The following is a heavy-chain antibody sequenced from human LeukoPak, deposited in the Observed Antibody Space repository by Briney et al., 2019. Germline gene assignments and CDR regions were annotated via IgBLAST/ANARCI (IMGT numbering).Heavy chain of an antibody. J-gene: IGHJ4*02. Sequence: KPGGALRLSCAASGFTFSDYYMSWIRQAPGKGLEWVSYISCSSSYTNYADSVKGRFTISRDNAKNSLYLQMNSLRAEDTAVYYCARVAAAGYFDYWGQGTLVTVSS. D-gene: IGHD6-13*01. CDR1: GFTFSDYY. CDR3: ARVAAAGYFDY. V-gene: IGHV3-11*06. CDR2: ISCSSSYT.